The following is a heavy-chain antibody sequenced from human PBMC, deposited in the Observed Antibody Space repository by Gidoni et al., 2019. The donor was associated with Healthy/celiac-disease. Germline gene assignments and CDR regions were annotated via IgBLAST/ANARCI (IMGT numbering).Heavy chain of an antibody. CDR2: IYYSGST. Sequence: QVQLQESGPGLVKPSQTLSLTCTVSGGSISSGAYYWSWIRQPPGKGLEWIGYIYYSGSTYYNPSLKSRVTISVDTSKNQFSLKLSSVTAADTAVYYCARRNYYYDSSGYPLNAFDIWGQGTMVTVSS. J-gene: IGHJ3*02. CDR1: GGSISSGAYY. CDR3: ARRNYYYDSSGYPLNAFDI. V-gene: IGHV4-30-4*01. D-gene: IGHD3-22*01.